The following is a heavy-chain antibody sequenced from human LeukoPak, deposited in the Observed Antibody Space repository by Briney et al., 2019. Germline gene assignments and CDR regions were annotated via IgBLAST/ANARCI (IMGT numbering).Heavy chain of an antibody. D-gene: IGHD4-17*01. CDR2: IYYSGST. J-gene: IGHJ4*02. V-gene: IGHV4-39*01. CDR3: ARSRYADYVGPFDY. Sequence: SETLSHTCTVSGGSISSSSYYWGWIRQPPGKGLEWIGSIYYSGSTYYNPSLKSRVTISVDTSKNQFSLKLSSVTAADTAVYYCARSRYADYVGPFDYWGQGTLVTVSS. CDR1: GGSISSSSYY.